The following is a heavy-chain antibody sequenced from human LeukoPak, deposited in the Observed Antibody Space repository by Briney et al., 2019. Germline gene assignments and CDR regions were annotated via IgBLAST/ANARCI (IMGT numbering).Heavy chain of an antibody. V-gene: IGHV3-30*02. Sequence: PGGSLRLSCAASGFMFSSYWMTWVRQAPGKGLEWVAFIRYDGSNKYYADSVKGRFTISRDNSKNTLYLQMNSLRAEDTAVYYCAKDMSLRYCSSTSCLGGLDPWGQGTLVTVSS. J-gene: IGHJ5*02. CDR3: AKDMSLRYCSSTSCLGGLDP. CDR2: IRYDGSNK. CDR1: GFMFSSYW. D-gene: IGHD2-2*01.